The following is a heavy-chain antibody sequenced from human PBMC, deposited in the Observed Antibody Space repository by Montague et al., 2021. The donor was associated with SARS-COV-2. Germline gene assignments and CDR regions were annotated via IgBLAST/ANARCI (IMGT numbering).Heavy chain of an antibody. CDR3: ARDPWRITIFGVVTRYGMDV. J-gene: IGHJ6*02. Sequence: SETLSLTCIVSGGSVSSGSYYWSWIRQPPGKGLEWIGYIYYSGSTNYNLSLKSRVTISADTSKNQFSLKLSSVTAADTAVYYCARDPWRITIFGVVTRYGMDVWGQGTTVTVSS. V-gene: IGHV4-61*01. CDR1: GGSVSSGSYY. CDR2: IYYSGST. D-gene: IGHD3-3*01.